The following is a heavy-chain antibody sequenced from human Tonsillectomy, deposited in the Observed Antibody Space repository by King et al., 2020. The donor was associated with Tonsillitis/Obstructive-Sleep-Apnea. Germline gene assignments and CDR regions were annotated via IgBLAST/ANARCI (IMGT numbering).Heavy chain of an antibody. Sequence: LQLVQSGGGLIQPGGSLRLSCAASGFTVSSNYMSWVRQAPGKGLEWVSVLYSGGSTYYEDSVKGRFTISRDKSKTTLYLQMNSLRAEDTAVYYCARAGYGSSWSLFDYWGQGTLVTVSS. CDR2: LYSGGST. V-gene: IGHV3-53*01. D-gene: IGHD6-13*01. CDR1: GFTVSSNY. J-gene: IGHJ4*02. CDR3: ARAGYGSSWSLFDY.